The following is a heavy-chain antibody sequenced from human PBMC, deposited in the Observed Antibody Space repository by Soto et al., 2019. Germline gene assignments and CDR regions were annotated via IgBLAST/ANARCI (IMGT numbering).Heavy chain of an antibody. V-gene: IGHV4-34*01. D-gene: IGHD1-1*01. CDR1: GGFVSSGSYY. J-gene: IGHJ3*02. CDR3: ARVGRGTATTVVDAFNI. Sequence: QVQLQQWGAGLLKPSETLSLTCAVYGGFVSSGSYYWSWIRQPPGKGLEWIGEMSHSGGTHFNPSLKSPLPISVDTSKNQFSLKMSSVTAADTALYYCARVGRGTATTVVDAFNIWGPGTMVTVSS. CDR2: MSHSGGT.